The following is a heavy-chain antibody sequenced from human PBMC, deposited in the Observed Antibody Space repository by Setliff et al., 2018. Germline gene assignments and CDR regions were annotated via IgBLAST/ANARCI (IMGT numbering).Heavy chain of an antibody. CDR3: ARDRSALVRGVVHHNYFDP. CDR2: ISYSGNT. CDR1: GDSLRSGTLY. J-gene: IGHJ5*02. D-gene: IGHD3-10*01. Sequence: LSLTCTVSGDSLRSGTLYWSWSRLHPGKGLERIGYISYSGNTYYNTSFEGRLALSVDASMNQFSLRLSSVTAADSAIYYCARDRSALVRGVVHHNYFDPWGQGNKVTVS. V-gene: IGHV4-31*03.